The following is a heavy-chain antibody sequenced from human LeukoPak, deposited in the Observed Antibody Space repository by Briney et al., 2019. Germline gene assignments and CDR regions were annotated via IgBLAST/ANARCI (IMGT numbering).Heavy chain of an antibody. V-gene: IGHV1-46*01. Sequence: GASVKVSCKASGGTFSSYAISWVRQASGQGLEWMGIINPSGGSTSYAQKFQGRVTMTRDTSTSTVYMELSSLRSEDTAVYYCAREWDCSSTSCYSHDDDYYYGMDVWGQGTTVTVSS. D-gene: IGHD2-2*01. CDR3: AREWDCSSTSCYSHDDDYYYGMDV. CDR1: GGTFSSYA. J-gene: IGHJ6*02. CDR2: INPSGGST.